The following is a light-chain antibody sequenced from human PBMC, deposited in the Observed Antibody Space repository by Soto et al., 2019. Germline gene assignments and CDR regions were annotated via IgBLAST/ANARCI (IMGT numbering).Light chain of an antibody. CDR1: QSVSNN. J-gene: IGKJ1*01. CDR3: QQYINWPPLT. Sequence: ILMTQSPATLSVSPGERATLSCRASQSVSNNLAWYQQKPGKAPRLLIYDASTTATGIPARISGSVSGTDFTLTISALQSEDFAVYYCQQYINWPPLTFGQGTKVET. V-gene: IGKV3-15*01. CDR2: DAS.